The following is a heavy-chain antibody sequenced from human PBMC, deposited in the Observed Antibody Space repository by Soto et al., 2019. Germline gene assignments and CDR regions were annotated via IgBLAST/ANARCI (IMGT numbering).Heavy chain of an antibody. CDR3: IQSRCGGDCLQSYASYYYYGMDV. Sequence: QITLKESGPTLVKPTQTLTLTCTFSAFSLSTGGVGVGWIRQPPGKALEWLALIYWDDDKRDSPSLRSRLTITKDTSQNQVVLTMTNMDPVDTATYYCIQSRCGGDCLQSYASYYYYGMDVWGQGTTVTVSS. CDR2: IYWDDDK. D-gene: IGHD2-21*02. CDR1: AFSLSTGGVG. J-gene: IGHJ6*02. V-gene: IGHV2-5*02.